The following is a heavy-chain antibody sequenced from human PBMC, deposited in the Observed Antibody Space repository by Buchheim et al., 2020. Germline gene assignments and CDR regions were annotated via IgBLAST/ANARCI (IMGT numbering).Heavy chain of an antibody. V-gene: IGHV3-23*01. J-gene: IGHJ4*02. CDR1: GFTFSNYA. Sequence: EVQLLESGGGLVQTGGSLRLSCAASGFTFSNYAMSWVRQAPGKGLKWVSGISSSGGSTYYADSVKGRFTISRDNSKHTVYLQMSSLRAEDTAVYYGAKGRFSSSSGFVDYWGQGTL. D-gene: IGHD6-6*01. CDR2: ISSSGGST. CDR3: AKGRFSSSSGFVDY.